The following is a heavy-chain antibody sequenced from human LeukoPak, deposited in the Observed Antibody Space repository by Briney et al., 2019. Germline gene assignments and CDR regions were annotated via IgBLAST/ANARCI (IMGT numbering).Heavy chain of an antibody. CDR3: ARGELADYFDY. CDR1: GGSISSYY. D-gene: IGHD1-26*01. V-gene: IGHV4-4*07. Sequence: SETLSLICTVSGGSISSYYWSWIRHPAGKGLEWIGRIYTIGSSNYNPSLKSRVTMSVDTSKNQFSLKLSSVTAADTAVYYCARGELADYFDYWGPGTLVTVSS. CDR2: IYTIGSS. J-gene: IGHJ4*02.